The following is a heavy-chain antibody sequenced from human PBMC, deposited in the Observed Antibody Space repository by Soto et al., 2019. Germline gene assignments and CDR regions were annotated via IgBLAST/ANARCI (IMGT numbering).Heavy chain of an antibody. V-gene: IGHV1-18*01. CDR3: AREGYYSGSGTYSPPRFYGMDV. CDR1: GYTFSSYG. Sequence: QAQLVQSGVEVKKAGASVKVSCKASGYTFSSYGISWARQAPGQGLEWMGWISDYNGNTQYAQKFQGRVFMTTDTATRTAYRELRFLRSDDTAVYFCAREGYYSGSGTYSPPRFYGMDVWGQGTTVTVSS. D-gene: IGHD3-10*01. CDR2: ISDYNGNT. J-gene: IGHJ6*02.